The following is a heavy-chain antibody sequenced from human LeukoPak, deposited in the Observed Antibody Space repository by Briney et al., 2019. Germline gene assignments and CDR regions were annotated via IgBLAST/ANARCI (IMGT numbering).Heavy chain of an antibody. V-gene: IGHV1-8*01. Sequence: ASVKVSRKPSGYTFTNYDIHWVRQATRQGLEWMGWMNPNSGNTGYAQKFQGRVTMTRNTSISTAYMELSSLRSEDTALYYCARDIAGATKGGWFDTWGQGTPVTVSS. CDR1: GYTFTNYD. J-gene: IGHJ5*02. CDR2: MNPNSGNT. CDR3: ARDIAGATKGGWFDT. D-gene: IGHD1-26*01.